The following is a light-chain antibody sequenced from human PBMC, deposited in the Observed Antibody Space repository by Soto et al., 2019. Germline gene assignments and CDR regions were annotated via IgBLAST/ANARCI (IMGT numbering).Light chain of an antibody. Sequence: QSALTQPRSVAGSPGQSVTISCTGTSSDVGGYNYVSWYQQHQGKAPKLMIYDVSKRPSGVPDRFSGSKAGNTASLTISGLQAEDEADYYCCSYAGRSTFVLGGETKLTVL. CDR1: SSDVGGYNY. V-gene: IGLV2-11*01. CDR2: DVS. CDR3: CSYAGRSTFV. J-gene: IGLJ2*01.